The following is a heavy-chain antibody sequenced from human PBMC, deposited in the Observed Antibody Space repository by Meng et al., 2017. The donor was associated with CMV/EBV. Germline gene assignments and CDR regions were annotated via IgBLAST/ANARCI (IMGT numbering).Heavy chain of an antibody. CDR3: ARDHCSSTSCYLLYYYYGMDV. CDR1: GFTFSDYY. Sequence: GESLKISCAASGFTFSDYYMSWIRQAPGKGLEWVSYNSSSGSTIYYADSVKGRFTISRDNAKNSLYLQMNSLRAEDTAVYYCARDHCSSTSCYLLYYYYGMDVWGQGTTVTVSS. D-gene: IGHD2-2*01. V-gene: IGHV3-11*04. CDR2: NSSSGSTI. J-gene: IGHJ6*02.